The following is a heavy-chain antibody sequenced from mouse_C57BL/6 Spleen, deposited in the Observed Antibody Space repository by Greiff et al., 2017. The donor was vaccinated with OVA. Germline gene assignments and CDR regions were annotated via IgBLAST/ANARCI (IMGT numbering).Heavy chain of an antibody. CDR3: ASSEPYDYDY. D-gene: IGHD2-12*01. Sequence: EVKLMESGGGLVKPGGSLKLSCAASGFTFSDYGMHWVRQAPEKGLEWVAYISSGSSTIYYADTVKGRFTISRDNAKNTLFLQMTSLRSEDTAMYYCASSEPYDYDYWGQGTTLTVSS. CDR1: GFTFSDYG. J-gene: IGHJ2*01. CDR2: ISSGSSTI. V-gene: IGHV5-17*01.